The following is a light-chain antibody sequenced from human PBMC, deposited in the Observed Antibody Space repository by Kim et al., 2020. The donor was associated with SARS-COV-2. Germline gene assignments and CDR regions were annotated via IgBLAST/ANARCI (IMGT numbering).Light chain of an antibody. CDR3: QQYYDYPWT. CDR2: AAS. V-gene: IGKV1-8*01. Sequence: AIRITQSPSSLSASTGDRVTITCRASQGISSSLGWYQQKPGKAPNLLIYAASSLESGVPSRFSGSGSGTDFTLTISSLQPEDFATYDCQQYYDYPWTFCQGTKVDIK. CDR1: QGISSS. J-gene: IGKJ1*01.